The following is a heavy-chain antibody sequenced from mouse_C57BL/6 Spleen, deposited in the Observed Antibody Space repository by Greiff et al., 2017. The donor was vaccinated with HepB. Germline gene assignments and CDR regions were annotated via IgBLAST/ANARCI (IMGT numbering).Heavy chain of an antibody. CDR2: ISSGGDYT. CDR1: GFTFSSYA. V-gene: IGHV5-9-1*02. D-gene: IGHD1-1*01. J-gene: IGHJ4*01. Sequence: EVKLMESGEGLVKPGGSLKLSCAASGFTFSSYAMSWVRQTPEKRLEWVAYISSGGDYTYYADTVKGRFTISRDNARNTLYLQMSSLKSEDSAMYCCTRDCNYGAMDYWGQGTSVTVSS. CDR3: TRDCNYGAMDY.